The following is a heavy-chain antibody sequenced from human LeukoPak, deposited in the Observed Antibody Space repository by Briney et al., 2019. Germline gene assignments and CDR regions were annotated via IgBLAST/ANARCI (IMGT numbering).Heavy chain of an antibody. CDR2: IYHSGST. CDR1: GYSISSGYY. J-gene: IGHJ4*02. D-gene: IGHD6-19*01. V-gene: IGHV4-38-2*01. CDR3: ARAGLSIAVAPYYFDY. Sequence: SETLSLTCAVSGYSISSGYYWGWIRQPPGKGLEWIGSIYHSGSTYYNPSLKSRVTISVDTSKNQFSLKLSSVTAADTAVYYCARAGLSIAVAPYYFDYWGQGTLVTVSS.